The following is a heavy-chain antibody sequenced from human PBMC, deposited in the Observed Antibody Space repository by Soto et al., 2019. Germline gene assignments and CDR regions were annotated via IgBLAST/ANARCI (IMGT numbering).Heavy chain of an antibody. V-gene: IGHV1-18*01. Sequence: QVQLVQSGAEVKKPGDSVKVSCSASGYTFTHFYITWVRQAPGQGLEWMGAISPHNFNTNFAQKFQGRVTLTTDTSKSTAYRGWGSLISDDTSVYYWAGYGGENFILTGFNRPHHFDSWAQGVLVTVSS. CDR3: AGYGGENFILTGFNRPHHFDS. CDR1: GYTFTHFY. J-gene: IGHJ4*02. CDR2: ISPHNFNT. D-gene: IGHD3-9*01.